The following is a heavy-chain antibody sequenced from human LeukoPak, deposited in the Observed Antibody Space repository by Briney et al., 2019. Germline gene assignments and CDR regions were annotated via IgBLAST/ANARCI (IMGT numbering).Heavy chain of an antibody. Sequence: PSETLSLTCTVSGGSISSYYWSWIRQPPGKGLEWIGYIYYSGSTYYNPSLKSRVTISVDTSKNQFSLKLSSVTAADTAVYYCARVDTAMVNDYFDYWGQGTLVTVSS. D-gene: IGHD5-18*01. CDR2: IYYSGST. CDR1: GGSISSYY. V-gene: IGHV4-59*04. J-gene: IGHJ4*02. CDR3: ARVDTAMVNDYFDY.